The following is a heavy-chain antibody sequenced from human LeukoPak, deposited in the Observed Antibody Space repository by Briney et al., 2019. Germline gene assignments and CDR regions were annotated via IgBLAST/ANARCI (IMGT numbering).Heavy chain of an antibody. CDR1: GGTFSSYA. J-gene: IGHJ4*02. Sequence: SVKVSCKASGGTFSSYAISWGRQAPGQGLEWMGGIIPIFGTANYAQKFQGRVTITADESTSTASMELSSLRSEDTAVYYCARAAYGDNATPFDYWGRGTLVIVSS. CDR2: IIPIFGTA. CDR3: ARAAYGDNATPFDY. V-gene: IGHV1-69*01. D-gene: IGHD4-23*01.